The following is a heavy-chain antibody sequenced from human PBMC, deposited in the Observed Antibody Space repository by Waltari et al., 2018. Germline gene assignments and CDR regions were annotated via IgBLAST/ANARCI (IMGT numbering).Heavy chain of an antibody. Sequence: QVQLQQWGAGLLKPSETLSLTCAVYGGSFSGYYWSWIRQPPGKGLEWIGEINHSGSTNDNPSLKSRVTISVDTSKNQFSLKLSSVTAADTAVYYCARGAGYCSSTSCYGDWFDPWGQGTLVTVSS. CDR1: GGSFSGYY. CDR2: INHSGST. V-gene: IGHV4-34*01. D-gene: IGHD2-2*01. CDR3: ARGAGYCSSTSCYGDWFDP. J-gene: IGHJ5*02.